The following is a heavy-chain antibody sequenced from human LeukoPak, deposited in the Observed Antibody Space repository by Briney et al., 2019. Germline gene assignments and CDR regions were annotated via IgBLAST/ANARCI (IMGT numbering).Heavy chain of an antibody. D-gene: IGHD3-10*01. CDR1: GGSFSGYY. CDR3: ARDQDYYGSGSYYNLQFDY. V-gene: IGHV4-34*01. J-gene: IGHJ4*02. Sequence: PSETLSLTCAVYGGSFSGYYWSWIRQPPGKGLEWIGEINHSGSTNYNPSLKSRVTISVDTSKNQFSLKLSSVTAADTAVYYCARDQDYYGSGSYYNLQFDYWGQGTLVIVSS. CDR2: INHSGST.